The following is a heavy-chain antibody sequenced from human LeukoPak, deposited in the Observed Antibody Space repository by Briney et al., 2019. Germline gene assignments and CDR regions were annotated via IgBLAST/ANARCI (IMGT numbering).Heavy chain of an antibody. CDR3: ARSVAAAEPMGAFDI. Sequence: RASVKVSCKASGYTFTDYYMHWVRQAPGQGLEWMGWINPNSGGTNYAQKFQGRVTMTRDTSISTAYMELSRLRSDDTAVYYCARSVAAAEPMGAFDIWGQGTMVTVSS. D-gene: IGHD6-13*01. CDR1: GYTFTDYY. J-gene: IGHJ3*02. V-gene: IGHV1-2*02. CDR2: INPNSGGT.